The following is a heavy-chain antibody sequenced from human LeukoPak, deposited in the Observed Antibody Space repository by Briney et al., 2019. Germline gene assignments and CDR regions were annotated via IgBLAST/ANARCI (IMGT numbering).Heavy chain of an antibody. Sequence: PSETLSLTCTVSGGSISSYYWSWIRQPPGKGLEWIGYIYYSGSTNYNPSLKSRVTISVDTSKNQFSLKLSSVTAADTAVYYCARSLRGTMIRHGNWFDPWGQGTLVTVSS. D-gene: IGHD3-22*01. CDR2: IYYSGST. CDR3: ARSLRGTMIRHGNWFDP. CDR1: GGSISSYY. J-gene: IGHJ5*02. V-gene: IGHV4-59*12.